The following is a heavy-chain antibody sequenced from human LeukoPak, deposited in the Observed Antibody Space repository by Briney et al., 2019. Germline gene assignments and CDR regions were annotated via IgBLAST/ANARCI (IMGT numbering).Heavy chain of an antibody. CDR3: AKDLASLDY. J-gene: IGHJ4*02. CDR1: GFTFSNYA. Sequence: QPGGSLRLSCAASGFTFSNYAMNWVRQAPGKGLEWVAVISYDGSNKYYADSVKGRFTISRDNSKNTLYLQMNSLRAEDTAVYYCAKDLASLDYWGQGTLVTVSS. CDR2: ISYDGSNK. V-gene: IGHV3-30*18.